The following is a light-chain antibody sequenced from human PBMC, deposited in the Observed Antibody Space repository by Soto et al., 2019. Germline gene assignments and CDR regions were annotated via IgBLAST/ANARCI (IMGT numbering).Light chain of an antibody. J-gene: IGKJ2*01. CDR2: DAS. Sequence: DIQMTQSPSTLSASVGDRVTITCRASQSISSWLAWYQQKPGKAPKLLIYDASSLESGVPSRFSGSGSGTEFTLNISSLQPDDFATYYCQQYNSYSGYPFGQGTKLEIK. CDR3: QQYNSYSGYP. V-gene: IGKV1-5*01. CDR1: QSISSW.